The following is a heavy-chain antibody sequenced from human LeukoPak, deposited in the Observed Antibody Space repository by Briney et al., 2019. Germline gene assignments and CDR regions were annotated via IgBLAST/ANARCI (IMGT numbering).Heavy chain of an antibody. CDR1: GFTFSTYW. CDR3: TRDNNTLFDD. D-gene: IGHD1-14*01. Sequence: PGGSLRLSCAASGFTFSTYWMSWVRQAPGKGLEWVANINPGGSDKYYVDSVRGRFTISRDNAENSLYLQVNSLRAEDTAVYYCTRDNNTLFDDWGQGTLVTVSS. V-gene: IGHV3-7*01. CDR2: INPGGSDK. J-gene: IGHJ4*02.